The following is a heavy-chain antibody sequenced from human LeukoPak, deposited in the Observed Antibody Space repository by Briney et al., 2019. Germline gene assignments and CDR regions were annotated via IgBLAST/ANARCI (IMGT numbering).Heavy chain of an antibody. CDR2: INHSGST. J-gene: IGHJ6*03. CDR3: ARAHMVRGYYYYMDV. Sequence: SETLSLTCAVYGGSFSGYYWSWIRQPPGKGLEWIGEINHSGSTNYNPSLKSRVTILVDTSKNQFSLKLSSVTAADTAVYYCARAHMVRGYYYYMDVWGKGTTVTVSS. CDR1: GGSFSGYY. V-gene: IGHV4-34*01. D-gene: IGHD3-10*01.